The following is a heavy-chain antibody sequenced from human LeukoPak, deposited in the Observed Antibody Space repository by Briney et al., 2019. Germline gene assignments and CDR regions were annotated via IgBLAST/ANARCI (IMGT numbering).Heavy chain of an antibody. J-gene: IGHJ4*02. D-gene: IGHD1-26*01. Sequence: GGSLRLSCAASGFTFSSYSMNWVRQAPGKGLEWVSSISSSSSYIYYADSVKGRFTISRDNAKNTLYLQMNSLRAEDTAVYYCAKDRGGSPAVNQYWGQGTLVTVSS. V-gene: IGHV3-21*04. CDR1: GFTFSSYS. CDR2: ISSSSSYI. CDR3: AKDRGGSPAVNQY.